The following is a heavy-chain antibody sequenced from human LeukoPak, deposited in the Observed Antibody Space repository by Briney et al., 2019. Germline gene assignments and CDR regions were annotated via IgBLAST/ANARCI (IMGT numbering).Heavy chain of an antibody. CDR3: ARRSQGIVVLPAALDY. V-gene: IGHV3-30-3*01. D-gene: IGHD2-2*01. J-gene: IGHJ4*02. CDR1: GFTFSSYA. Sequence: GGSLRLSCAASGFTFSSYAMHWVRQGPGKGLEWVAIISYDGSNKYYADSVEGRFTISRDNSRNPLYLQMNSLRPEDTALYYCARRSQGIVVLPAALDYWGQGTPVTVSS. CDR2: ISYDGSNK.